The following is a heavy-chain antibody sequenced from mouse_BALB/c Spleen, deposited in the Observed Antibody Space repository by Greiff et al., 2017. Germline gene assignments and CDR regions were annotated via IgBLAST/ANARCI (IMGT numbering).Heavy chain of an antibody. J-gene: IGHJ2*01. D-gene: IGHD2-10*02. CDR3: TRSEYGNYVDY. Sequence: VQLQQPGAELVRPGASVKLSCKASGYTFTSYWINWVKQRPGQGLEWIGNIYPSDSYTNYNQKFKDKATLTVDKSSSTAYMQLSSPTSEDSAVYYCTRSEYGNYVDYWGQGTTLTVSS. CDR1: GYTFTSYW. V-gene: IGHV1-69*02. CDR2: IYPSDSYT.